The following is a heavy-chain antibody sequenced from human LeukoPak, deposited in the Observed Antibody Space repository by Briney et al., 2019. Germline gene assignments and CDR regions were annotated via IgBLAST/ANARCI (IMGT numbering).Heavy chain of an antibody. D-gene: IGHD2-2*02. Sequence: SVKVSCKASGGTFSSYTICWVRQAPGEGLEWMGRIIPIIVIANYAQKFQGRVTITADKSTSTACMELSSLRSEDTAVYCCARESAIPGVFDYWGQGTLVTVSS. CDR2: IIPIIVIA. CDR1: GGTFSSYT. CDR3: ARESAIPGVFDY. J-gene: IGHJ4*02. V-gene: IGHV1-69*04.